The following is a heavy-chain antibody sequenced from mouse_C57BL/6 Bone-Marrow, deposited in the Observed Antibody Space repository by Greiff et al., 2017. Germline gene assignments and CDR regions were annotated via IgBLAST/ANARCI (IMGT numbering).Heavy chain of an antibody. Sequence: QVQLQQPGAELVKPGASVKMSCKASGYTFTSYWITWVKQRPGQGLEWIGEIYPGSGSTNYNEKFKSKATLTVDTSSSTAYMQLSSLTSEDSAVYYCARGGYDSTTLFDYWGQGTTLTVSS. D-gene: IGHD2-4*01. J-gene: IGHJ2*01. V-gene: IGHV1-55*01. CDR3: ARGGYDSTTLFDY. CDR2: IYPGSGST. CDR1: GYTFTSYW.